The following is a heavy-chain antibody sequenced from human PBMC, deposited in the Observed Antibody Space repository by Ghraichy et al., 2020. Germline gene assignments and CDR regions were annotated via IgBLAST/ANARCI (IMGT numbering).Heavy chain of an antibody. CDR3: AREGLIVLHHAFDI. D-gene: IGHD2-8*01. Sequence: GGSLRLSCAASGFTFTDYAMAWVRQAPGKGLEWVSAVTRDGDTTYYADSVKGRFTISRDTSQNMLYLQMNSLRAEDTAVYYCAREGLIVLHHAFDIWGQGTMVTVSS. CDR2: VTRDGDTT. CDR1: GFTFTDYA. V-gene: IGHV3-23*01. J-gene: IGHJ3*02.